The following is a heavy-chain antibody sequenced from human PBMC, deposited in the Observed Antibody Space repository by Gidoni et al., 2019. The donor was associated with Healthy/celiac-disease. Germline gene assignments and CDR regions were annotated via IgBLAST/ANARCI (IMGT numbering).Heavy chain of an antibody. D-gene: IGHD6-13*01. CDR2: ISDDGSNK. Sequence: QVQLVESGGGVVQPGGSLRLSCAASGFTFSSYAMHWVRQAPGKGLEWVAVISDDGSNKYYADSVKGRFTISRDNSKNTLYLQRNSLRAEDTAVYYCAITRSRAAAGSYFQHWGQGTLVTVSS. CDR3: AITRSRAAAGSYFQH. J-gene: IGHJ1*01. CDR1: GFTFSSYA. V-gene: IGHV3-30-3*01.